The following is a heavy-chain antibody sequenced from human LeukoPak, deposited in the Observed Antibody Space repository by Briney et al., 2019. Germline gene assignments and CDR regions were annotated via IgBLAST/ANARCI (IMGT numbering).Heavy chain of an antibody. CDR1: GGSFSGYY. CDR2: INQSGST. Sequence: SETLSLTCAVYGGSFSGYYWSWIRQPPGKGLEWMGEINQSGSTNYNPSLKSRVTISVDTSKNQFSVKLSFVTAADTAVYYCARGGFVVVPAAIRGGNWFDPWGQGTLVTVSS. J-gene: IGHJ5*02. D-gene: IGHD2-2*01. CDR3: ARGGFVVVPAAIRGGNWFDP. V-gene: IGHV4-34*01.